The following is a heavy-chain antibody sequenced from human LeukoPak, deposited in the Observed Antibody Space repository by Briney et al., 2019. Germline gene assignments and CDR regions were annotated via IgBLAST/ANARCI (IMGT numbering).Heavy chain of an antibody. V-gene: IGHV1-2*02. CDR3: ARRSGIAVAGAFDY. J-gene: IGHJ4*02. CDR1: GYTFTGYY. CDR2: INPNSGGT. D-gene: IGHD6-19*01. Sequence: ASVKVSCKASGYTFTGYYMHWVRQAPGQGLEWMGWINPNSGGTNYAQKFQGGVTMTRDTSISTAYMELSRLRSDDTAVYYCARRSGIAVAGAFDYWGQGTLVTVSS.